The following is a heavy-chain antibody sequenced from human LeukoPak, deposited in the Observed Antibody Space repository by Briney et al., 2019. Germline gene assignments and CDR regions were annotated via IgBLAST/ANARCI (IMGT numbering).Heavy chain of an antibody. V-gene: IGHV3-21*01. D-gene: IGHD3-22*01. J-gene: IGHJ4*02. CDR3: ARGSPLTMIDS. Sequence: GGSLRLSCAASGFTFSTYSMNWVRQAPGRGVEWVSSISSSRYYIYYTDSVKGRVTISRDNAENSLYIHMYTVRAENTAVYYCARGSPLTMIDSWGQGTLVTVSS. CDR1: GFTFSTYS. CDR2: ISSSRYYI.